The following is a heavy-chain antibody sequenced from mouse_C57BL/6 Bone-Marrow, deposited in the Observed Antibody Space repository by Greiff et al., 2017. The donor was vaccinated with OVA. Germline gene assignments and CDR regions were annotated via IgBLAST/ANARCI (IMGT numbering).Heavy chain of an antibody. Sequence: VQLQHSGPELVKPGASVKISCKASGYSFTGYYMNWVKQSPEKSLEWIGEINPSTGGTTYNQKFKAKATLTVDKSSSTAYMQLKSLTSEDSAVYYCARLVFDYWGQGTTLTVSS. J-gene: IGHJ2*01. CDR3: ARLVFDY. CDR2: INPSTGGT. D-gene: IGHD2-2*01. CDR1: GYSFTGYY. V-gene: IGHV1-42*01.